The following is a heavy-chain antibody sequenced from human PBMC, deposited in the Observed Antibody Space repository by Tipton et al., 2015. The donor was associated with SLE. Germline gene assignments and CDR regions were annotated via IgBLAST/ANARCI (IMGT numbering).Heavy chain of an antibody. CDR2: LYYSGST. V-gene: IGHV4-61*01. D-gene: IGHD6-19*01. CDR3: ARDSVAGSGMDV. J-gene: IGHJ6*02. CDR1: GGSVSSGSYY. Sequence: TLSLTCTVSGGSVSSGSYYWSWIRQPPGKGLEWIGYLYYSGSTNYNPSLKSRVTISVDTTKNQFSLKLSSVTAADTAVYYCARDSVAGSGMDVWGQETSVTVSS.